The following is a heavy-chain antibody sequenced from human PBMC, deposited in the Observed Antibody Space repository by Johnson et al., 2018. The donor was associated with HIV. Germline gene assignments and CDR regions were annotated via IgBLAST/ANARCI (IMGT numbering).Heavy chain of an antibody. CDR3: AREGITMIVVVIKGAFDI. CDR1: GFTFSNYA. J-gene: IGHJ3*02. D-gene: IGHD3-22*01. CDR2: IYSGGST. Sequence: EQLVESGGGLVQPGGSLRLSCAASGFTFSNYAMTWVRQVAGKGLEWVSVIYSGGSTYYADSVKGRFTIYRDNTKNTLYLQMNSLRAEDTAVYYCAREGITMIVVVIKGAFDIWGQGTMVTVSS. V-gene: IGHV3-66*01.